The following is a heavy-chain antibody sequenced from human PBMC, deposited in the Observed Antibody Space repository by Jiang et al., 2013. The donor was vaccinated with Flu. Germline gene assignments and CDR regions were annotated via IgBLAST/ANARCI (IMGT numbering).Heavy chain of an antibody. Sequence: VSWIRQPHGKALEWLARIDWDDXKYYSTSLKTRLTISKDTSKNQVVLTMTNMDPVDTATYYCARSISDYSSGWYVWFDPWGQGTLVTVSS. CDR3: ARSISDYSSGWYVWFDP. CDR2: IDWDDXK. V-gene: IGHV2-70*11. J-gene: IGHJ5*02. D-gene: IGHD6-19*01.